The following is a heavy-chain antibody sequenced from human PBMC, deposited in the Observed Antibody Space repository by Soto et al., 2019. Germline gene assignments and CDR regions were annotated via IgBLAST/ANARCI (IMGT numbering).Heavy chain of an antibody. CDR1: GYSITACGYY. CDR2: FYSSGSI. CDR3: ARMYSSGSGWFHP. J-gene: IGHJ5*02. V-gene: IGHV4-39*07. D-gene: IGHD6-19*01. Sequence: SETLSLTCFVSGYSITACGYYWIWIRHHPGKGLEWIGSFYSSGSIIYNPSLRSRVSISGDTSSNQFSMSLTSVTAADTARYYCARMYSSGSGWFHPWGQGTLVTVS.